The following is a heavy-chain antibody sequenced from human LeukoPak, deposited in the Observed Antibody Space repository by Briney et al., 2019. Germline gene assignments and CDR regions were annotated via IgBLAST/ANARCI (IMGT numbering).Heavy chain of an antibody. V-gene: IGHV1-2*04. J-gene: IGHJ4*02. CDR2: INPNSGGT. CDR1: GYTFTGYH. CDR3: ARGGLPAAASKRTYFDY. D-gene: IGHD2-2*01. Sequence: ASVKVSCKASGYTFTGYHMHWVRQAPGQGLEWMGWINPNSGGTNYAQKFQGWVTMTRDTSISTAYMELSRLRSDDTAVYYCARGGLPAAASKRTYFDYWGQGTLVTVSS.